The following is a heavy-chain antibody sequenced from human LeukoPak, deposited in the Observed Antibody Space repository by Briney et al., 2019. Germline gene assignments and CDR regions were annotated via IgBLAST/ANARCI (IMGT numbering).Heavy chain of an antibody. CDR3: ARQGQQLDLHFGY. CDR1: GYSFTSYW. J-gene: IGHJ4*02. D-gene: IGHD6-13*01. CDR2: IYPGDSDT. V-gene: IGHV5-51*01. Sequence: GESLKISCKGSGYSFTSYWIGWVRQMPGKGLEWMGIIYPGDSDTRYSPSFQGQVTISADKSISTAYLQWSSLKASNTAMYYCARQGQQLDLHFGYWGQGTLVTVSS.